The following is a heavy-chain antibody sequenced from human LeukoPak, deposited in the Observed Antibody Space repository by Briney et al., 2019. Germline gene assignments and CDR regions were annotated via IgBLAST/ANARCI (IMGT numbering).Heavy chain of an antibody. CDR2: IYYSGST. CDR1: GGSISSYY. Sequence: SETLSLTCTVSGGSISSYYWSWIRQPPGKGLEWIGYIYYSGSTNYNPSLKSRVTISVDTSKNQFSLKLSSVTAADPAVYYCASGFMVRGDPYYFDYWGQGTLVTVSS. V-gene: IGHV4-59*08. J-gene: IGHJ4*02. CDR3: ASGFMVRGDPYYFDY. D-gene: IGHD3-10*01.